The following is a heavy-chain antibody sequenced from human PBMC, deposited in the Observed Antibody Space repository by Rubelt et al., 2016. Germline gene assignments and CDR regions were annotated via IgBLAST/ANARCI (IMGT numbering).Heavy chain of an antibody. J-gene: IGHJ4*02. V-gene: IGHV4-39*01. D-gene: IGHD6-6*01. CDR1: GGSISSSSYY. Sequence: QLQLQESGPGLVKPSETLSLTCTVSGGSISSSSYYWGWIRQPPGKGLEWIGSIFYSGSTYYNPSLRSRVPISLDTSKNQFSLKLTSVTAADTAVYYCARLRGGRAARGDFDYWGQGTLVTVSS. CDR3: ARLRGGRAARGDFDY. CDR2: IFYSGST.